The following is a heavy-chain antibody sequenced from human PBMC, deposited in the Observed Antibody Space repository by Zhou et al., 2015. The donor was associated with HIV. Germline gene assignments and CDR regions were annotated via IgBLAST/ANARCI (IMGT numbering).Heavy chain of an antibody. CDR2: IVPVSATV. Sequence: QVQLVQSGPEVKPPGSSVTVSCKSSRGTLNTYAISWVRQSPGQGLQWMGGIVPVSATVNYAHILQGRVTIAADKSTGTVYMEMSSLASDDTAMYYCARHPSGSYKYYFDIWGQGTLVTVSS. CDR1: RGTLNTYA. CDR3: ARHPSGSYKYYFDI. J-gene: IGHJ4*02. V-gene: IGHV1-69*06. D-gene: IGHD3-10*01.